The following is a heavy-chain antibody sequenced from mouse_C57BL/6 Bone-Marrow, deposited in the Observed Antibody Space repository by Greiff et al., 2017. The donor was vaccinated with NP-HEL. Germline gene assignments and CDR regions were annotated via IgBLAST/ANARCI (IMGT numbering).Heavy chain of an antibody. CDR2: ISDGGSYT. Sequence: EVQVVESGGGLVKPGGSLKLSCAASGFTFSSYAMSWVRQTPEKRLEWVATISDGGSYTYYPDNVKGRFTISRDNAKNNLYLQMSHLKSEDTAMYYCARDGGGFAYWGQGTLVTVSA. J-gene: IGHJ3*01. CDR3: ARDGGGFAY. CDR1: GFTFSSYA. V-gene: IGHV5-4*01.